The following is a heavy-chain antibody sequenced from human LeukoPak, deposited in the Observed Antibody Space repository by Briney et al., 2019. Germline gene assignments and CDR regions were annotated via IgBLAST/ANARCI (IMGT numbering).Heavy chain of an antibody. J-gene: IGHJ3*02. CDR3: ATPHAVTIREDAFDI. Sequence: ASVKVSCKVSGYTLTELSMHWVRQAPGKGLEWMGGFYPEDGETIYAQKFQGRVTMTEDTSTDTAYMELSSLRSEDTAVYYCATPHAVTIREDAFDIWGQGTMVTVSS. CDR1: GYTLTELS. V-gene: IGHV1-24*01. CDR2: FYPEDGET. D-gene: IGHD4-17*01.